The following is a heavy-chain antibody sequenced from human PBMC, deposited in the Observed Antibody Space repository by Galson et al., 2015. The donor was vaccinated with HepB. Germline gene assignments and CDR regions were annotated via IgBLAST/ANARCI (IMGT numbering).Heavy chain of an antibody. D-gene: IGHD3-10*01. J-gene: IGHJ4*02. CDR2: IDERVNT. CDR3: ARVVRDGYPYPYTRFGL. CDR1: GGTVYGYF. Sequence: LSLTCAVSGGTVYGYFWTWFRHPPGQGLEWNREIDERVNTNDSPFLKGRVALSLGTSKSPFSLNLTSVTAAGTAVYFCARVVRDGYPYPYTRFGLWGGGTLVTVSS. V-gene: IGHV4-34*01.